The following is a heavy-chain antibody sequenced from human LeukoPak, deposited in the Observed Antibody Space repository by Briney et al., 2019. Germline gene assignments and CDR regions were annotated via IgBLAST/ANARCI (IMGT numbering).Heavy chain of an antibody. D-gene: IGHD5-12*01. Sequence: PGGSLRLSCAASGFTFSSYSMNWVRQAPGKGLEWVSSISSSSSYIYYADSVKGRFTISRDNAKNSLYLQMDSLRAEDTAVYYCARVDFRDGSLFDYWGQGTLVTVPS. CDR1: GFTFSSYS. CDR2: ISSSSSYI. V-gene: IGHV3-21*01. CDR3: ARVDFRDGSLFDY. J-gene: IGHJ4*02.